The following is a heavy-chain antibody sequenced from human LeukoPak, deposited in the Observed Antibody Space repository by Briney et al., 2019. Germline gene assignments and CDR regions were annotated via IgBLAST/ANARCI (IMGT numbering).Heavy chain of an antibody. CDR1: GYTFTGYY. D-gene: IGHD2-2*01. Sequence: ASVTVSCKASGYTFTGYYMHWVRQAPGQGLEWMGWINPNSGGTNYAQKFQGRVTMTRDTSISTAYMELSRLRSDDTAVYYCAKVVVPAAILYSYGYYFDYWGQGTLVTVSS. J-gene: IGHJ4*02. V-gene: IGHV1-2*02. CDR2: INPNSGGT. CDR3: AKVVVPAAILYSYGYYFDY.